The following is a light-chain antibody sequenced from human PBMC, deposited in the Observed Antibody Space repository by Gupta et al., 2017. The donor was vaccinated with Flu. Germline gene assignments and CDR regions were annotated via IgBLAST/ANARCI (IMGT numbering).Light chain of an antibody. J-gene: IGKJ3*01. CDR2: WAS. CDR3: QQYFSLPFT. Sequence: DVVLTQSPDSLAVSLGERATINCKSSQSGFYSSNDRNYLAWYQQKPGQPPKLLIYWASTREYGVPDRFSGSGYETDFTLTISSLQAEDVAVYYCQQYFSLPFTFGPGTKVDIK. CDR1: QSGFYSSNDRNY. V-gene: IGKV4-1*01.